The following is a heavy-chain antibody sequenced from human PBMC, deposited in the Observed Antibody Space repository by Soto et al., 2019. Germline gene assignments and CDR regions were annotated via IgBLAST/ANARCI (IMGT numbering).Heavy chain of an antibody. V-gene: IGHV3-20*04. CDR1: GFTFDDYG. CDR2: INWIGGST. CDR3: ARHGGTPDLYFDY. J-gene: IGHJ4*02. D-gene: IGHD3-16*01. Sequence: GGSLRLSCAASGFTFDDYGMSWVRQAPGKGLEWVSGINWIGGSTNYADSMKGRFTISRDNAKNSLYLQMSSLRAEDTALYYCARHGGTPDLYFDYWGQGTPVTVSS.